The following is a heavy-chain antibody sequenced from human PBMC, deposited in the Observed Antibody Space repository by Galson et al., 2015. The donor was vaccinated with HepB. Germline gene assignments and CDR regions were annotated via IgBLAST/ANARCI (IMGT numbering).Heavy chain of an antibody. Sequence: TLSLTCAVYGGSFSGYYWSWIRQPPGKGLEWIGEINHSGSTNYNPSLKSRVTISVDTSKNQFSLKLSSVTAADTAVYYCARGEYSYGSYYYYYMDVWGKGTTVTVSS. J-gene: IGHJ6*03. CDR1: GGSFSGYY. D-gene: IGHD5-18*01. V-gene: IGHV4-34*01. CDR2: INHSGST. CDR3: ARGEYSYGSYYYYYMDV.